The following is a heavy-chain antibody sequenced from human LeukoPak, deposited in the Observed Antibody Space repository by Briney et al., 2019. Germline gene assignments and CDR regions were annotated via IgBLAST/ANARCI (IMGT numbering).Heavy chain of an antibody. CDR2: INAGNADT. Sequence: ASVKVSCKASGYTSTSYAIHWVRQAPGRRPEWMGWINAGNADTRYSQEFQGRVTITRDTSASTAYMEFSSLRSEDMAVYYCARGIWSATRASYYMDVWGKGTTVTVSS. CDR1: GYTSTSYA. D-gene: IGHD3-3*01. V-gene: IGHV1-3*03. CDR3: ARGIWSATRASYYMDV. J-gene: IGHJ6*03.